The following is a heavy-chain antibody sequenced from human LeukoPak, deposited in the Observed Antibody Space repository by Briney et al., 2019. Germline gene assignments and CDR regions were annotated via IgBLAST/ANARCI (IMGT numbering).Heavy chain of an antibody. Sequence: ASVKVSCKASGYTFTSYDINWVRQATGQGLEWMGWMNPNSGNTGYAQKFQGRVTMTRNTSISTAYMELSSLRSEDTAVYYCAREMSYYGSGSYRWFDPWGQGTLVTVSS. V-gene: IGHV1-8*01. D-gene: IGHD3-10*01. J-gene: IGHJ5*02. CDR1: GYTFTSYD. CDR3: AREMSYYGSGSYRWFDP. CDR2: MNPNSGNT.